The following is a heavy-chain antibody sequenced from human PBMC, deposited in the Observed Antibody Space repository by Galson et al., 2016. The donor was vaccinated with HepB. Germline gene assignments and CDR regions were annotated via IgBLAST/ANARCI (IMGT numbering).Heavy chain of an antibody. Sequence: SLRLSCAASGFTFSDYYMDWVRQAPGKGLEWVCRIRKKLNSFSTEYAPSVEGRFSISRDDSKNSLYLEMNSLKTEDTAIYYCVRERFTVVRGVIDYWGQGTLVTVSS. J-gene: IGHJ4*02. CDR1: GFTFSDYY. V-gene: IGHV3-72*01. CDR2: IRKKLNSFST. D-gene: IGHD3-10*01. CDR3: VRERFTVVRGVIDY.